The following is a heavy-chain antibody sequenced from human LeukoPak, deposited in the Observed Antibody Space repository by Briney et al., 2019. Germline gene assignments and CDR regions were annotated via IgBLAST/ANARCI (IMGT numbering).Heavy chain of an antibody. D-gene: IGHD1-26*01. CDR3: ARSTSDLIIARYSGSFHAFDI. J-gene: IGHJ3*02. Sequence: SQTLSLTCAISGDSVSSNSAAWNWIRQSPSRGLEWLGRTYYRSKWYNDYAVSVKSRITINPDTSKNQFSLQLNSVTPEDTAVYYCARSTSDLIIARYSGSFHAFDIWGQGTMVTVSS. CDR2: TYYRSKWYN. CDR1: GDSVSSNSAA. V-gene: IGHV6-1*01.